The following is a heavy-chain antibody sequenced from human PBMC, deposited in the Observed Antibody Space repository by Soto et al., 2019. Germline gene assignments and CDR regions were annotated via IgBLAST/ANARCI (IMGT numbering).Heavy chain of an antibody. Sequence: SETLSLTCTVSGGSITSDGYYWSWIRQHPGKGLEWIGYIYYSGNTYYNPSLKSRVTMSVDTSKIQFSLKLSSVTAADTALYYCARDTTMVRDVGYGMDVWGQGTTVTVSS. D-gene: IGHD3-10*01. V-gene: IGHV4-31*03. J-gene: IGHJ6*02. CDR1: GGSITSDGYY. CDR3: ARDTTMVRDVGYGMDV. CDR2: IYYSGNT.